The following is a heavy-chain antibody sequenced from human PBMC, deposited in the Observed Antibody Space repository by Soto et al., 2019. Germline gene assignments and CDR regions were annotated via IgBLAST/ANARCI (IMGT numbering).Heavy chain of an antibody. Sequence: GGSLRLSCAASGFTFSNAWMNWVRQAPGKGREWVGRIKSKTDGGTTDYAAPVKGRFTISRDDSKNTLYLQMNSLKTEDTAVYYCTALIYSYGYLAFDYWGQGTLVTVSS. CDR3: TALIYSYGYLAFDY. J-gene: IGHJ4*02. CDR2: IKSKTDGGTT. D-gene: IGHD5-18*01. V-gene: IGHV3-15*07. CDR1: GFTFSNAW.